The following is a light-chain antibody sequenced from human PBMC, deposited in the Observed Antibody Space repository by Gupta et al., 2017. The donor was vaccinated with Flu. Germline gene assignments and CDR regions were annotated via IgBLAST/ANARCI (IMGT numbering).Light chain of an antibody. Sequence: SPLTQPASLSVSPWQSMAISRTGTSGDVGGYDYVSWYQQNPGQAPELVIFEHSSRPSGISDRFSGYKSGNTASLTISGLQAEDEAYYYCNSHKNTNNVVVFGGGTKLTVL. CDR3: NSHKNTNNVVV. J-gene: IGLJ2*01. V-gene: IGLV2-14*01. CDR2: EHS. CDR1: SGDVGGYDY.